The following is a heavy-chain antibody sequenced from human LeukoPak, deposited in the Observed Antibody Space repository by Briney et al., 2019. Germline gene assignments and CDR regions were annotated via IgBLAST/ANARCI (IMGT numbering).Heavy chain of an antibody. V-gene: IGHV3-53*01. J-gene: IGHJ4*02. D-gene: IGHD4-17*01. Sequence: GGSLRLSCAASGFTLSSNYMSWVRQAPGKGLEWVSVIYSGGSTYYSDSVKGRFTISRDNSKNTLYLQMNSLRAEDTAVYYCAKGTAPDYGDYVPFDYWGQGTLVTVSS. CDR3: AKGTAPDYGDYVPFDY. CDR2: IYSGGST. CDR1: GFTLSSNY.